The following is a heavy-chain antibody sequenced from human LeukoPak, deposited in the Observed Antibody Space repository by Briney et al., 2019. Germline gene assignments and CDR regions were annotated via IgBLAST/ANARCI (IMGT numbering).Heavy chain of an antibody. J-gene: IGHJ2*01. D-gene: IGHD4-17*01. CDR3: ATSRRRVTTYWYFDL. Sequence: SETLSLTCTVSGGSISSGGYYWSWIRQHPGKGPEWIGYIYYSGSTYYNPSLKSRVTISVDTSKNQFSLKLSSVTAADTAVYYCATSRRRVTTYWYFDLWGRGTLVTVSS. V-gene: IGHV4-31*03. CDR2: IYYSGST. CDR1: GGSISSGGYY.